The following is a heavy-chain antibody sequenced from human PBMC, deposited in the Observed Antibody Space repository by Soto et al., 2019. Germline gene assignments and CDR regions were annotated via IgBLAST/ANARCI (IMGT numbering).Heavy chain of an antibody. Sequence: EVQLVESGGGLVQPGGSLRLSCAASGFTFSSYEMNWVRQAPGKGLEWVSYISSSGSTIYYADSVKGRFTISRDNAKNSLYLQMNSLRAEDTAVYYCARDFRGSSFWIAARPSGWFDPWGQGTLVTVSS. D-gene: IGHD6-6*01. V-gene: IGHV3-48*03. CDR1: GFTFSSYE. J-gene: IGHJ5*02. CDR3: ARDFRGSSFWIAARPSGWFDP. CDR2: ISSSGSTI.